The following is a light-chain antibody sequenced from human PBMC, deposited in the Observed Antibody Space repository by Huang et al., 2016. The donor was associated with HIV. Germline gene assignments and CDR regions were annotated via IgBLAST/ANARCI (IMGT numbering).Light chain of an antibody. Sequence: EIVMTQSPATLSVSPGERVTLSCRASQSVGSDLAWYQQTLGQAPRLLIYDISIRATGIPAKFSGSGSGTEFTLTISSLQSEDFAVYYCQQYKNWPPYTFGQGTKLEIK. CDR3: QQYKNWPPYT. V-gene: IGKV3-15*01. CDR1: QSVGSD. J-gene: IGKJ2*01. CDR2: DIS.